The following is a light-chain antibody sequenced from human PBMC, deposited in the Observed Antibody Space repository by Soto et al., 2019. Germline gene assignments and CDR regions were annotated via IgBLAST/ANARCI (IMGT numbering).Light chain of an antibody. CDR2: GAS. J-gene: IGKJ1*01. Sequence: ETVMTQSPATLSVSPGERATFSCRASQSINTNLAWFQLKPGQAPRLLIYGASIRAAGIPARFSGSGSGTEFSLTISSLQSEDFGLFFCQQYDQWCTFGQGTKVEVK. CDR3: QQYDQWCT. V-gene: IGKV3-15*01. CDR1: QSINTN.